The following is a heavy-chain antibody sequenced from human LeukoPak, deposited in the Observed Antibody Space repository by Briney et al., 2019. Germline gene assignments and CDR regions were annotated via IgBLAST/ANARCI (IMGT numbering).Heavy chain of an antibody. CDR3: ARDPYDSSGYYYEPDAFDI. CDR1: GYTFTSYY. D-gene: IGHD3-22*01. J-gene: IGHJ3*02. V-gene: IGHV1-46*01. Sequence: ASVKVSCKASGYTFTSYYIHLVRQAPGQGFEWMAIINPSDGSTTYSQKFQGRVTITADESTSTAYMELSSLRSEDTAVYYCARDPYDSSGYYYEPDAFDIWGQGTMVTVSS. CDR2: INPSDGST.